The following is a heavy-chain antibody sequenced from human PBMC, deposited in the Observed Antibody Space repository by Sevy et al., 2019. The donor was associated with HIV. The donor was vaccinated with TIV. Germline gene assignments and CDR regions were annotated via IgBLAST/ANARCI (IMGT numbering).Heavy chain of an antibody. V-gene: IGHV3-21*03. D-gene: IGHD3-10*01. CDR1: GFTFNYHF. Sequence: GGSLRLSCAASGFTFNYHFMNWVRQVPGKGLEWVSYISIASSYINYSDSVKGRLTISRENAKNLVFLEMNKLRPEDAAVYCCAWGDYYCSLYCFDYWGQGTLVTVSS. CDR3: AWGDYYCSLYCFDY. CDR2: ISIASSYI. J-gene: IGHJ4*02.